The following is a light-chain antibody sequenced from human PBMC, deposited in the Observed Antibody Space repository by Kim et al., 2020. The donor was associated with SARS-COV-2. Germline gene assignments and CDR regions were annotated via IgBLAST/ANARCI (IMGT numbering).Light chain of an antibody. Sequence: DIQMTQSPSTLSASIGDRVTITCRACQSVSDWLAWYQQKPGKAPKLLIYTASTLQNGVPSRFSGSGSGTEFTLTISSLQPDDFATYYCQQYNSYSYTFGQGTKLEIK. CDR3: QQYNSYSYT. V-gene: IGKV1-5*03. CDR2: TAS. J-gene: IGKJ2*01. CDR1: QSVSDW.